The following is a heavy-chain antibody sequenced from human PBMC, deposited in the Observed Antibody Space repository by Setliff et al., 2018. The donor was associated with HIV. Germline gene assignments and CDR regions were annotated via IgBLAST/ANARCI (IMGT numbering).Heavy chain of an antibody. CDR1: GLDIGDYW. CDR2: INPDGNER. V-gene: IGHV3-7*03. J-gene: IGHJ4*02. CDR3: ARVRTSTGAQY. D-gene: IGHD1-1*01. Sequence: PGGSLRLSCVASGLDIGDYWMTWVRQAPGKGLEWVANINPDGNERYYMESVQGRFTISRDNIQNSLLLQMNSPTADDAAVYYCARVRTSTGAQYWGQGTLVTVPQ.